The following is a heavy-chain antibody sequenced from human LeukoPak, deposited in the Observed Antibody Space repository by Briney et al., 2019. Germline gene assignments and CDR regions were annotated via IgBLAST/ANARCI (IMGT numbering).Heavy chain of an antibody. J-gene: IGHJ4*02. Sequence: GESLKISCKGSGYSFTSYWIGWVRQKPGKGLEWMGILYPGDSDTRYSPSFQGQVTISADRSTSTAYLQWSSLEASDTATYYCARRGYYDSGAYYIGDYFDYWGQGTLVTVSS. CDR3: ARRGYYDSGAYYIGDYFDY. CDR2: LYPGDSDT. CDR1: GYSFTSYW. D-gene: IGHD3-22*01. V-gene: IGHV5-51*01.